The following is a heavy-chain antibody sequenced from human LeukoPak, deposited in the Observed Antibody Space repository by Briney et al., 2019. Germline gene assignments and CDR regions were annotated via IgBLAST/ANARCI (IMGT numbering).Heavy chain of an antibody. Sequence: SETLSLTCAVYGGSFSGYYWSWIHQPPGKGLEWIGEINHSGSTNYNPSLKSRVTISVDTSKNQFSLKLSSVTAAGTAVYYCASVRLHCSGGSCYSYYYYGMDVWGQGTTVTVSS. J-gene: IGHJ6*02. D-gene: IGHD2-15*01. V-gene: IGHV4-34*01. CDR3: ASVRLHCSGGSCYSYYYYGMDV. CDR1: GGSFSGYY. CDR2: INHSGST.